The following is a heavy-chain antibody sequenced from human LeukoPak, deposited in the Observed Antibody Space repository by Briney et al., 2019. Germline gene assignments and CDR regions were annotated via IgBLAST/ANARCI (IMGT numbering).Heavy chain of an antibody. V-gene: IGHV3-53*01. D-gene: IGHD6-25*01. CDR1: GFTVSSNY. Sequence: GGSLRLSCAASGFTVSSNYMTWVRQAPGKGLEWVSVIYAGGSTYYADSVKGRFTISRGNSKNTLYLLMNNLRAEDTAVYYCARAQRGDYMDVWGKGTTVTISS. CDR2: IYAGGST. J-gene: IGHJ6*03. CDR3: ARAQRGDYMDV.